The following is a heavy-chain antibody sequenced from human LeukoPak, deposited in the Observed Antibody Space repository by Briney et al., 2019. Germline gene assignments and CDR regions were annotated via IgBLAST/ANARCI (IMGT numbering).Heavy chain of an antibody. V-gene: IGHV3-30*18. Sequence: GGSLRLSCAASGFTFSSYGMHWVRQAPGKGLEWVAVISYDGSNKYYADSVKGRFTISRDNSKNTLYLQMSSLRAEDTAVYYCAKDPAEQQLAYYFDYWGQGTLVTVSS. D-gene: IGHD6-13*01. CDR2: ISYDGSNK. CDR3: AKDPAEQQLAYYFDY. CDR1: GFTFSSYG. J-gene: IGHJ4*02.